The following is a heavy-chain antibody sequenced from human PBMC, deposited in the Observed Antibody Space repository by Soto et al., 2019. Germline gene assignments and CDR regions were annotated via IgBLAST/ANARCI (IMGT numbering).Heavy chain of an antibody. V-gene: IGHV1-69*01. D-gene: IGHD3-9*01. CDR3: ARGWSSDILSGYSY. CDR2: ITPLFGTA. J-gene: IGHJ4*02. CDR1: GGTFSNYA. Sequence: QVQLVQSGAEVKKPGSSVKVSCKASGGTFSNYAISWVRQAPGQGLEWMGGITPLFGTASYAQRFQGRVTITADEFTSTAYMELRSLRSEDTAIYYCARGWSSDILSGYSYWGQGTLVTVSS.